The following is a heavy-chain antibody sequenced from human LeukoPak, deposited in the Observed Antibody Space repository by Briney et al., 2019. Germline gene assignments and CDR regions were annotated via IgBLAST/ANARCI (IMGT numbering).Heavy chain of an antibody. CDR3: ARDHRYGSGSPVFDY. J-gene: IGHJ4*02. CDR2: IYYSGST. V-gene: IGHV4-39*07. CDR1: GGSISSSSYY. D-gene: IGHD3-10*01. Sequence: PSETLSLTCTVSGGSISSSSYYWGWIRQPPGKGLEWIGSIYYSGSTYYNPSLKSRVTISVDTSKNQFSLKLSSVTAADTAVYYCARDHRYGSGSPVFDYWGQGTLVTVSS.